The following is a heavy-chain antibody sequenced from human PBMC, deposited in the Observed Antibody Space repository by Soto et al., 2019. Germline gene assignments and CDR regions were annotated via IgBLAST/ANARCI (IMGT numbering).Heavy chain of an antibody. V-gene: IGHV4-59*01. CDR1: GGSISSYY. D-gene: IGHD3-9*01. Sequence: TSETLSLTCTVSGGSISSYYWSWIRQPPGKGLEWIGYIYYSGSTNYNPSLKSRVTISVDTSKNQFSLKLSSVTAADTAVYYCARGLRYFDWLRGDDHYYGMDVWGQGTTVTVSS. CDR2: IYYSGST. J-gene: IGHJ6*02. CDR3: ARGLRYFDWLRGDDHYYGMDV.